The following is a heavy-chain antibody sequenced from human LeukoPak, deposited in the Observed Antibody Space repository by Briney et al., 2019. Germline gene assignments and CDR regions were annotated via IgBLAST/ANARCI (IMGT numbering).Heavy chain of an antibody. CDR1: GYSISSGYY. Sequence: SETLSLTCAVSGYSISSGYYWGWIRQPPGKVLEWIGSIYHSGSTYYNPSLKSRVTISVDTSKNQFTLKLSSVTAADTAVYYCARGPYYDFWSGSEAFDYWGQGTLVTVSS. CDR3: ARGPYYDFWSGSEAFDY. CDR2: IYHSGST. V-gene: IGHV4-38-2*01. J-gene: IGHJ4*02. D-gene: IGHD3-3*01.